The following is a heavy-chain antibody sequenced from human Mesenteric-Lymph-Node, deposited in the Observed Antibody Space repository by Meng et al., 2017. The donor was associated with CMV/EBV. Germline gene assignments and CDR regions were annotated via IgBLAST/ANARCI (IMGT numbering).Heavy chain of an antibody. J-gene: IGHJ5*02. CDR1: GGSISSSTSY. CDR3: ARDMTTVTGWFDP. V-gene: IGHV4-30-4*08. Sequence: LRLSCTVSGGSISSSTSYWGWIRQPPGKGLEWIGYIYYSGNTYYNPSLKSRLTISVDMSKNQFSLKLSSVTAADTAVYYCARDMTTVTGWFDPWGQGTLVTVSS. D-gene: IGHD4-11*01. CDR2: IYYSGNT.